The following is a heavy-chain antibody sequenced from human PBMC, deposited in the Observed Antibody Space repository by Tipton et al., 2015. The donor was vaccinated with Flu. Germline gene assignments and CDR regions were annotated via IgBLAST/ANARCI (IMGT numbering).Heavy chain of an antibody. D-gene: IGHD5-18*01. V-gene: IGHV3-66*01. CDR3: ARGRYSYGHNCFSQ. CDR2: IFSGGPT. Sequence: SLRLSCAASGFPVISNYMSWVRQTPGKGLEWVSGIFSGGPTYYADSVKGRFTVSSDNSKNTLHLQMTNLRAEDTAVYYCARGRYSYGHNCFSQWGQGTLVAVSS. J-gene: IGHJ1*01. CDR1: GFPVISNY.